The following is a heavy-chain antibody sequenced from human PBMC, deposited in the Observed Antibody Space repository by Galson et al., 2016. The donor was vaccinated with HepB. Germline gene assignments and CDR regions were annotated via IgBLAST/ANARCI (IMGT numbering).Heavy chain of an antibody. CDR3: ASDGVGPGFLDG. Sequence: SVKVSCKASGYTFSNYGITWVRRAPGQGLEWMGWISGYNGFTNYAQKLQGRVTMTTDTSTSTAYVELRSLRPDDTAIYYCASDGVGPGFLDGWGQGTTVTVSS. D-gene: IGHD2-8*01. CDR1: GYTFSNYG. J-gene: IGHJ6*02. CDR2: ISGYNGFT. V-gene: IGHV1-18*01.